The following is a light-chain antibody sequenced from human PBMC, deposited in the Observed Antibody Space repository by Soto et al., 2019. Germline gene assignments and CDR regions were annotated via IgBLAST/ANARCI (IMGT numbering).Light chain of an antibody. V-gene: IGLV2-14*01. CDR1: SSDVGGYNY. CDR3: GSYTSSSTLYV. CDR2: EVS. Sequence: ALTQPASVSGSPGQSITIAFTGTSSDVGGYNYVSWYQQHPGKAPKLMIYEVSNRPSGVSNRFSGSKSGNTASLTISGLQAEDEADYYCGSYTSSSTLYVFGTGTKVTVL. J-gene: IGLJ1*01.